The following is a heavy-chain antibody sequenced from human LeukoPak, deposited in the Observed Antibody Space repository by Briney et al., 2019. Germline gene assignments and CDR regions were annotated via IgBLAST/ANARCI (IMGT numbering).Heavy chain of an antibody. V-gene: IGHV1-2*02. D-gene: IGHD2-15*01. CDR2: INPSSGGT. CDR3: ARGVVAATFYYYMDV. CDR1: GYTFTGYY. J-gene: IGHJ6*03. Sequence: ASVKVSCKPSGYTFTGYYIHWVRQAPGQGLEWMGWINPSSGGTNYTQKFQGRVTMTRDTSLSTAYMEVSGLRSDDTAVYYCARGVVAATFYYYMDVWGKGTTVTVSS.